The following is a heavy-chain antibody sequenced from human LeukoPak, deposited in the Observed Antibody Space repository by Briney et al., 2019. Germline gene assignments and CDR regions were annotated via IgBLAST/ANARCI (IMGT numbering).Heavy chain of an antibody. CDR3: AKTRIQLWLPGDFDY. D-gene: IGHD5-18*01. CDR2: ISSTGNTI. CDR1: GFTVSSNY. J-gene: IGHJ4*02. V-gene: IGHV3-11*04. Sequence: GGSLRLSCAASGFTVSSNYMSWVRQAPGKGLEWVSYISSTGNTIYYADAVKGRFTISRDNAKNSLYLQMNSLRAGDTAVYYCAKTRIQLWLPGDFDYWGQGTLVTVSS.